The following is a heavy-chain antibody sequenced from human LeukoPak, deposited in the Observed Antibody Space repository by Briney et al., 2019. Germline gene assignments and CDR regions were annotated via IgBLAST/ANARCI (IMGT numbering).Heavy chain of an antibody. CDR2: ISWNSGSI. D-gene: IGHD3-22*01. V-gene: IGHV3-9*01. CDR1: GFTFDDYA. Sequence: PGGSLRLSCAASGFTFDDYAMHWVRQAPGKGLEWVSGISWNSGSIGYADSVKGRFTISRDNAKNSLYLQMNSLRAEDTAVYYCAKEPSIVVVKSLDYWGQGTLVTVSS. J-gene: IGHJ4*02. CDR3: AKEPSIVVVKSLDY.